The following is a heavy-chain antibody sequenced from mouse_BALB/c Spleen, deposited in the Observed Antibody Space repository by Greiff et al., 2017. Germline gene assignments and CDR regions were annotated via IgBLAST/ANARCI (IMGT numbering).Heavy chain of an antibody. D-gene: IGHD2-1*01. CDR2: ISSGGST. CDR3: ASGIYYGNFYAMDY. CDR1: GFTFSSYA. J-gene: IGHJ4*01. Sequence: DVMLVESGGGLVKPGGSLKLSCAASGFTFSSYAMSWVRQTPEKRLEWVASISSGGSTYYPDSVKGRFTISRDNARNILYLQMSSLRSEDTAMYYCASGIYYGNFYAMDYWGQGTSVTVSS. V-gene: IGHV5-6-5*01.